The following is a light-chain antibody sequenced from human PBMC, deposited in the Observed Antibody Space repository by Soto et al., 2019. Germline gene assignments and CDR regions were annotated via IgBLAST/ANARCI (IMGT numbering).Light chain of an antibody. CDR3: QQYGRSLPIT. CDR1: QSVRSK. CDR2: DTY. V-gene: IGKV3-20*01. J-gene: IGKJ5*01. Sequence: KQSPASLSVSTGEGATLSCRASQSVRSKVAWYQQKPGQAPSLVIYDTYIRATGIPARFSGSGSGTDFTLTISRLEPEDFAVYFCQQYGRSLPITFGQGTLLEVK.